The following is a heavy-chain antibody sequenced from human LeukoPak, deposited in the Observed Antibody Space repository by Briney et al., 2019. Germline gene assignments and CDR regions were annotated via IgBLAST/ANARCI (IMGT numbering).Heavy chain of an antibody. J-gene: IGHJ4*02. CDR2: TSSSSSYI. Sequence: AGGSLRLSSAASGFTFSSYSMNWVRQAPGKGLEWVSSTSSSSSYIYYADSVKGRFTISRDNAKNSLYLQMNSLRAEDTAVYYCASDIIAAAGADYWGQGTLVTVSS. CDR3: ASDIIAAAGADY. V-gene: IGHV3-21*01. D-gene: IGHD6-13*01. CDR1: GFTFSSYS.